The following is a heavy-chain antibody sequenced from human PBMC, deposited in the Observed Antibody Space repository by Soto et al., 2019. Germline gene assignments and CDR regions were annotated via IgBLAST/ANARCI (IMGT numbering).Heavy chain of an antibody. CDR3: ARNSSGWSFDS. CDR2: IYNSVST. V-gene: IGHV4-38-2*01. Sequence: SETLSLTCAASGDSINNNYYWGWIRNPPGKGLEWIASIYNSVSTHYNPSLKSRVTISIDTSKKQFSLQLTSVTAADTAVYYSARNSSGWSFDSWGQGTRVTVSS. D-gene: IGHD6-19*01. J-gene: IGHJ4*02. CDR1: GDSINNNYY.